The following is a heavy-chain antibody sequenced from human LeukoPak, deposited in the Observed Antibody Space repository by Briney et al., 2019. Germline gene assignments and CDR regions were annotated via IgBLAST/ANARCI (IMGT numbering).Heavy chain of an antibody. Sequence: SETLSLTCTVSGGSISSYYWSWIRQPPGKGLEWIGYIYYSGSTNYNPSLKSRVTISIDTSKNQFSLKLSSVTAADTAVYYCARGGDILTGYFLDYWGQGTLVTVSS. V-gene: IGHV4-59*01. CDR2: IYYSGST. J-gene: IGHJ4*02. CDR3: ARGGDILTGYFLDY. D-gene: IGHD3-9*01. CDR1: GGSISSYY.